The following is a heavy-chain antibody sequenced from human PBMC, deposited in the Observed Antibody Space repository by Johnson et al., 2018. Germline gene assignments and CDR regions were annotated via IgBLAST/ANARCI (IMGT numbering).Heavy chain of an antibody. V-gene: IGHV3-66*02. CDR3: ARSAHSGYDWDFFYYYMDV. Sequence: VQLLESGGSLVQPGGSLRLSCAASGFTVSGNYMAWVRQAPGKGLEWVSIMYTAGSTYYADSAKGRFTISRDNSKNTLYLQMNSLRTEDTAVYYCARSAHSGYDWDFFYYYMDVWGKGTTVTVSS. J-gene: IGHJ6*03. D-gene: IGHD5-12*01. CDR1: GFTVSGNY. CDR2: MYTAGST.